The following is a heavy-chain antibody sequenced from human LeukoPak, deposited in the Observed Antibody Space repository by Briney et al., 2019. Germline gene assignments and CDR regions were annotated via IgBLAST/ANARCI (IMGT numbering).Heavy chain of an antibody. CDR1: GYTFTNYS. Sequence: ASVKVSCKASGYTFTNYSIIWVRQAPGQGLEWMGWISTYNGKTNYAQNLQGRVTMTTDRSTSTAYVELRSLRSDDTAVYYCARVVTGTYRGDYWGQGTLVTVSS. D-gene: IGHD1-7*01. CDR2: ISTYNGKT. J-gene: IGHJ4*02. V-gene: IGHV1-18*01. CDR3: ARVVTGTYRGDY.